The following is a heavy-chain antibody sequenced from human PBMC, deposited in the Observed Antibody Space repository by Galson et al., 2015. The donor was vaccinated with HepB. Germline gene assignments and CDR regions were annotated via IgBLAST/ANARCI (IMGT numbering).Heavy chain of an antibody. CDR3: ASAGGYGDDGGCAFDI. CDR1: GGTFSSYA. D-gene: IGHD4-17*01. CDR2: IIPIFGTA. J-gene: IGHJ3*02. Sequence: SVKVSCKASGGTFSSYAISWVRQAPGQGLEWMGGIIPIFGTANYAQKFQGRVTITADESTSTAYMELSSLRSEDTAVYCCASAGGYGDDGGCAFDIWGQGTMVTVSP. V-gene: IGHV1-69*13.